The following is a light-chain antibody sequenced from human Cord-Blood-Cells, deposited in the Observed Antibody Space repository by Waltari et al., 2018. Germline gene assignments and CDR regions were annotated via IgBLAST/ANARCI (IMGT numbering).Light chain of an antibody. Sequence: DIQMTQSPSTLSAYVGNRVTIPCRASQSISSWLGWYQQKPGKAPKLLIYKASSLESGVRSTCSGRGSGTEFTLTISSLQPDDFATYYFQQYNSYSITFGQGTRLEIK. CDR1: QSISSW. CDR3: QQYNSYSIT. J-gene: IGKJ5*01. CDR2: KAS. V-gene: IGKV1-5*03.